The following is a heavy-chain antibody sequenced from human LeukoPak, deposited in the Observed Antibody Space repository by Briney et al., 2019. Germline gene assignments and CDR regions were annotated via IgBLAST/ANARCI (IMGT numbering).Heavy chain of an antibody. D-gene: IGHD3-16*01. Sequence: PGGSLRLSCSASGFSFSTYALHWVRQAPGKGLEYVSGISSNGGTTYYADSVKGRLTISRDNSKSTLYLQMSSLRPEDTAVYYCARDAGGRFDYWGQGTLVTVSS. CDR2: ISSNGGTT. CDR3: ARDAGGRFDY. CDR1: GFSFSTYA. J-gene: IGHJ4*02. V-gene: IGHV3-64D*09.